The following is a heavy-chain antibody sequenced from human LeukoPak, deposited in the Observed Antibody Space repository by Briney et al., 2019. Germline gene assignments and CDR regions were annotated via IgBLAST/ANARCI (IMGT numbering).Heavy chain of an antibody. D-gene: IGHD3-22*01. J-gene: IGHJ6*03. CDR3: VKDKTSGSYYYMDV. V-gene: IGHV3-9*01. Sequence: LAGGSLRLSCVASGFTFGDYAMHWVRQAPGKGLEWVSGISWNRDSIGYADSVKGRFTISRDNAKNSLYLQMNGLRPEDTALYYCVKDKTSGSYYYMDVWGKGTTVTVSS. CDR1: GFTFGDYA. CDR2: ISWNRDSI.